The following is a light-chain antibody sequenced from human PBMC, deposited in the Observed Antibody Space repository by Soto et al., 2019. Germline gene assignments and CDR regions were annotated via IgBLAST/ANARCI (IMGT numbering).Light chain of an antibody. J-gene: IGKJ1*01. Sequence: DIQMTQSPSSLSASVGERVTITCRASQSISSYLNWYQQKPGKAPKLLIYDASSLQSGVPSRFSGSGSGTDFILNISSLQPEDFATYYCQQCYSYSWTFGQGTKVDIK. CDR2: DAS. CDR3: QQCYSYSWT. CDR1: QSISSY. V-gene: IGKV1-39*01.